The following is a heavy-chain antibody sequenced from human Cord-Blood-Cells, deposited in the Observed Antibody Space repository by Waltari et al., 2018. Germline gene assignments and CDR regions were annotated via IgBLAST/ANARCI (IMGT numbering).Heavy chain of an antibody. V-gene: IGHV4-34*01. D-gene: IGHD3-3*01. CDR2: INQRGGP. CDR3: ARRYYDFWSGYQDGMDV. J-gene: IGHJ6*02. CDR1: GGSFSGYY. Sequence: QVQLQQWGAGLLKPSETLSLTCAVYGGSFSGYYWSWIRQPPGKGLEWIGEINQRGGPNSNPSRKSRVTISVDTSKNPFSLKLSSVTAADTAVYYCARRYYDFWSGYQDGMDVWGQGTTVTVSS.